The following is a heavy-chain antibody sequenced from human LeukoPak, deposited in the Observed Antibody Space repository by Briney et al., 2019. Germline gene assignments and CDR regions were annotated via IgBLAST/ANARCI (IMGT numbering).Heavy chain of an antibody. CDR3: AREGYYGSGSPPSLYFDY. J-gene: IGHJ4*02. V-gene: IGHV3-30-3*01. D-gene: IGHD3-10*01. CDR1: GFTFRNYV. Sequence: GGSLGLSCAASGFTFRNYVIHWVRQAPGKGLEWVAVTSSDLNVKLYADSVKGRFTISRDNSRSTLYLQMNSLRPEDTAIYYCAREGYYGSGSPPSLYFDYWGQGTLVIVSS. CDR2: TSSDLNVK.